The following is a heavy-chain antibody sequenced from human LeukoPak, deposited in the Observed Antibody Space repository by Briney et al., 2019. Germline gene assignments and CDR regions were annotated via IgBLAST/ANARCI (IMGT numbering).Heavy chain of an antibody. Sequence: ASVKVSCKASGYTFTSYDINWVRQATGQGLEWMGWMNPNSGGTNYAQKFQGRVTMTRDTSISTAYMELSRLRSDDTAVYYCASWYSSSSGSDYWGQGTLVTVSS. CDR3: ASWYSSSSGSDY. CDR1: GYTFTSYD. CDR2: MNPNSGGT. D-gene: IGHD6-6*01. J-gene: IGHJ4*02. V-gene: IGHV1-2*02.